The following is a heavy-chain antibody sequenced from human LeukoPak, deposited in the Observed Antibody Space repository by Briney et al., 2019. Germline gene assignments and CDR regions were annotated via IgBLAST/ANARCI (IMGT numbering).Heavy chain of an antibody. D-gene: IGHD6-13*01. V-gene: IGHV3-30-3*01. CDR1: GFTFSSYA. Sequence: GGSLRLSCAASGFTFSSYAMHWVGQAPAKGLEWVAVISYDGSNKYYADSVKGRFTISRDNSKNTLYLQMNSLRAEDTAVYYCARVGIAAAGTLDYWGQGTLVTVSS. CDR2: ISYDGSNK. CDR3: ARVGIAAAGTLDY. J-gene: IGHJ4*02.